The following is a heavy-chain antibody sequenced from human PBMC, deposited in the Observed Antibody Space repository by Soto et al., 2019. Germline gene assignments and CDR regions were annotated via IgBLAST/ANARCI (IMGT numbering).Heavy chain of an antibody. CDR2: INPISGDT. CDR3: AKGGAIVAAGTRVYLYNAMDV. Sequence: QVQLVQSGTEVKRPGDSVKVSCKASGYTFTGYYVHWVRQAPGQGLEWMGWINPISGDTYLAQRFQGRVTMNGDTCIGTAYMGLRVLTSDDTAEYYCAKGGAIVAAGTRVYLYNAMDVWGQGTTVTVSS. D-gene: IGHD1-26*01. J-gene: IGHJ6*02. CDR1: GYTFTGYY. V-gene: IGHV1-2*02.